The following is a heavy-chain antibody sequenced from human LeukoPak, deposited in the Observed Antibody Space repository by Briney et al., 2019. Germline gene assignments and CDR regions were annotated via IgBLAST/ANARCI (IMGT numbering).Heavy chain of an antibody. V-gene: IGHV3-7*01. D-gene: IGHD2-15*01. CDR3: AREFCSSANCYPMGAFDM. J-gene: IGHJ3*02. CDR1: GFTFSRYW. CDR2: IEQDGSEK. Sequence: GGSLRLSCAASGFTFSRYWMSWVRQAPGKGLEWVANIEQDGSEKYYVDSVKGRFTISRDNAKNSLYLQMNSLRAEDTAVYYCAREFCSSANCYPMGAFDMWGQGTMVTVSS.